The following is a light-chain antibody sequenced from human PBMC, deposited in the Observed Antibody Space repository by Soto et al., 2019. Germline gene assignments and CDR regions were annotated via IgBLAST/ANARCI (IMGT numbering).Light chain of an antibody. J-gene: IGLJ3*02. V-gene: IGLV2-14*02. CDR3: NSYTSSRSLV. Sequence: QSVLTQPASVSGSPGQSITISCTGTSSNVGSYKLVSWYQQHPGKAPKLMIFEVNKRPSGVSNRFSGSKSGNTASLTTSGLKVEDEADYYCNSYTSSRSLVFGGGTKLTVL. CDR2: EVN. CDR1: SSNVGSYKL.